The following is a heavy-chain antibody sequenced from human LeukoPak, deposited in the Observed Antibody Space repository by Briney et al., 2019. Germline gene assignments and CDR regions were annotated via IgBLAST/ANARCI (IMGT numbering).Heavy chain of an antibody. D-gene: IGHD3-16*02. Sequence: PGGSLRLSCTASGFTFGDYAMSWFRQAPGKGLEWVGFIRSKAYGGTTEYAASVKGRFTISRDDSKSIAYLQMNSLKTEDTAVYYCTRDWEYMITFGGVIVRGYFDYWGQGTLVTVSS. V-gene: IGHV3-49*03. CDR2: IRSKAYGGTT. CDR1: GFTFGDYA. CDR3: TRDWEYMITFGGVIVRGYFDY. J-gene: IGHJ4*02.